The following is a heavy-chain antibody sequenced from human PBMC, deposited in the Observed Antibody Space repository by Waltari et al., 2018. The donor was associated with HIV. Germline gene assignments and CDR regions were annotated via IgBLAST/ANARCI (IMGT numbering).Heavy chain of an antibody. V-gene: IGHV1-18*01. CDR1: GYTFTSYG. J-gene: IGHJ4*02. CDR2: ISAYNGNT. D-gene: IGHD6-6*01. Sequence: QVQLVQSGAEVKKPGASVKVSCKASGYTFTSYGISWVRPAPGQGLEWMGWISAYNGNTNYAQKLQGRVTMTTDTSTSTAYMELRSLRSDDTAVYYCARDSDDARFGDSSSSHWGQGTLVTVSS. CDR3: ARDSDDARFGDSSSSH.